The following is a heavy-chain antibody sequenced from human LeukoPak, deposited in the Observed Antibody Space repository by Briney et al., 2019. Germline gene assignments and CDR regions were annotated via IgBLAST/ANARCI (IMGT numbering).Heavy chain of an antibody. J-gene: IGHJ4*02. Sequence: GGSLRLSCAASGLTFSDYYMRWIRQAPGKGLEWVSYISSSGSTIYYAVSVKGRFTISRDNAKNTVYLQMNSLRAEDTAVYYCASKLRFGDQSDYWGQGTLVTVSS. CDR3: ASKLRFGDQSDY. V-gene: IGHV3-11*01. D-gene: IGHD3-10*01. CDR1: GLTFSDYY. CDR2: ISSSGSTI.